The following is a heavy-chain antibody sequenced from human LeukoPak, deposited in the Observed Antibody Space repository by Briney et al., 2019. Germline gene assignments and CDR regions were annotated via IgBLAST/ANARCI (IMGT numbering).Heavy chain of an antibody. D-gene: IGHD1-26*01. CDR3: ARGSGNSVSDLGFDP. V-gene: IGHV1-46*01. J-gene: IGHJ5*02. CDR1: GYTFTSYY. Sequence: ASVKVSCKASGYTFTSYYMHWVRQAPGQGLEWMGIINPSGGSTSYAQKFQGRVTMTRDMSTSTAYMELSSLRSEDTAVYYCARGSGNSVSDLGFDPWGQGTLVTVSS. CDR2: INPSGGST.